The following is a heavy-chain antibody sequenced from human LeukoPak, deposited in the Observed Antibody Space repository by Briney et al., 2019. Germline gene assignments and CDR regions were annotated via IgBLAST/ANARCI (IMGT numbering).Heavy chain of an antibody. D-gene: IGHD5-18*01. J-gene: IGHJ4*02. Sequence: GGSLRLSCAASGFTFSSYSMNWVRQAPGKGLEWVSSISSSSSYIYYADSVKGRFTISRDNAKNSLYLQMNSLRAEDTAVYYCARDGGYSYGYPLDYWGKGTLVTVSS. CDR2: ISSSSSYI. V-gene: IGHV3-21*01. CDR1: GFTFSSYS. CDR3: ARDGGYSYGYPLDY.